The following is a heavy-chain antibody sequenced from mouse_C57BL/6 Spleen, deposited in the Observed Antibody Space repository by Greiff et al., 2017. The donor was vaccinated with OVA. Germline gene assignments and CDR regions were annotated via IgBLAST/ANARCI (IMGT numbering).Heavy chain of an antibody. V-gene: IGHV1-15*01. Sequence: VQLQESGAELVRPGASVTLSCKASGYTFTDYEMHWVKQTPVHGLEWIGAIDPETGGTAYNQKFKGKAILTADKSSSTAYMELRSLTSEDSAVYYCTRPVYAMDYWGQGTSVTVSS. J-gene: IGHJ4*01. CDR2: IDPETGGT. CDR1: GYTFTDYE. CDR3: TRPVYAMDY.